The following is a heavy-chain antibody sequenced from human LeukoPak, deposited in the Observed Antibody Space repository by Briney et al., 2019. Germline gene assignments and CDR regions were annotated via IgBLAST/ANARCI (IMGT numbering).Heavy chain of an antibody. Sequence: GGSLRLSCAASGFTFSSYAMSWVRRTPGQGLEWVSAISGSDGRTYYADSVKGRFTISRDNSKNTLYLQMNSLRADDTAVFYCAKDRDTYGYATSFDYWGQGTLVTVSS. D-gene: IGHD5-18*01. CDR2: ISGSDGRT. CDR3: AKDRDTYGYATSFDY. J-gene: IGHJ4*02. CDR1: GFTFSSYA. V-gene: IGHV3-23*01.